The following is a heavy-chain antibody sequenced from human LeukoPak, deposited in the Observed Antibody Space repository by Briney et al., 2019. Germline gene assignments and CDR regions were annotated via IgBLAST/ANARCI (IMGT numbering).Heavy chain of an antibody. J-gene: IGHJ4*02. Sequence: GGSLRLSCAASGFTFSSYAMSWVRQAPGKGLEWVSVISGSGGSTYYADSVKGRFTISRDNSKNTLYLQMNSLRAEDTAVYYCAKTSAMGDSSGYYSAFDYWGQGTLVTVSS. D-gene: IGHD3-22*01. CDR2: ISGSGGST. CDR3: AKTSAMGDSSGYYSAFDY. CDR1: GFTFSSYA. V-gene: IGHV3-23*01.